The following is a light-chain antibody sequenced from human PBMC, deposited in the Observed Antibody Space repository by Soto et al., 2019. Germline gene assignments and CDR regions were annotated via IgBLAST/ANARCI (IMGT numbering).Light chain of an antibody. CDR1: SSDVGSYNL. Sequence: QSVLTQPASVSGSPGQSITISCTGTSSDVGSYNLVSWYQQHPGKAPKLMIYEGSKRPSGVSNRFSGSKSGNTASLTISGLQAEDDADYYCCTYAGSYVFGTGTKVTVL. CDR3: CTYAGSYV. V-gene: IGLV2-23*01. CDR2: EGS. J-gene: IGLJ1*01.